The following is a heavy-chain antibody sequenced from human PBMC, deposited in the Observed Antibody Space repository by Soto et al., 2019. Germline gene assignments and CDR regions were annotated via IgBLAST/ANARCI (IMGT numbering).Heavy chain of an antibody. CDR1: GGTFSSYA. J-gene: IGHJ2*01. D-gene: IGHD2-2*01. CDR2: IIPIFGTA. V-gene: IGHV1-69*01. Sequence: QVQLVQSGAEVKKPGSSVKVSCKASGGTFSSYAISWVRQAPGQGLEWMGGIIPIFGTANHAQKFQGRVTITADESTSTAYMELSSLRSEHTAVYYCARPLGYCSSTSCLGYFDLWGRGTLVTVSS. CDR3: ARPLGYCSSTSCLGYFDL.